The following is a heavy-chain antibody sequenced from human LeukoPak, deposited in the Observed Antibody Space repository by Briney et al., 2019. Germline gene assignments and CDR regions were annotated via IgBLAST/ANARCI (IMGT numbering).Heavy chain of an antibody. J-gene: IGHJ3*02. Sequence: GGSLRLSCAASGFTFSNAWMNWVRQAPGKRLEWISYISGTSSIIYYTPSVKGRFTISRDNGKYSLYLQMNSLRDDDTAVYFCARGTWDGDRTFDIWGQGAMVTMSS. CDR3: ARGTWDGDRTFDI. D-gene: IGHD5-24*01. CDR1: GFTFSNAW. V-gene: IGHV3-48*02. CDR2: ISGTSSII.